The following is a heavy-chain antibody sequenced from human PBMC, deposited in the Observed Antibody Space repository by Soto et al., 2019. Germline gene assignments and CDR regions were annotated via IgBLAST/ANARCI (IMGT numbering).Heavy chain of an antibody. Sequence: ASVKVSCKASGYTFTSYGLSWVRQAPGQGLEWMGWISAYNGNTKYAQKVQDRVTMTTDTPTNTAYMELRSLRSDDTAVYYCVREEEVLRGVVSLACWGQGTLVTVSS. V-gene: IGHV1-18*01. J-gene: IGHJ4*02. CDR2: ISAYNGNT. CDR3: VREEEVLRGVVSLAC. D-gene: IGHD3-10*01. CDR1: GYTFTSYG.